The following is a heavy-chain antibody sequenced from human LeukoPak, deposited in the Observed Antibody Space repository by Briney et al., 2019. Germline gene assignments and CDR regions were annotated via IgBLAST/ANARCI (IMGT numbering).Heavy chain of an antibody. J-gene: IGHJ4*02. CDR3: ARDLRATTSPGSPQY. Sequence: GGSLRLSCAASGFTFSSYWMSWVRQAPGKGLEWVANIKQDGNEKYYVDSVKGRFTISRDNAKNSLYLQMNSLRAEDTAVYYCARDLRATTSPGSPQYWGQGTLVTVSS. CDR1: GFTFSSYW. CDR2: IKQDGNEK. D-gene: IGHD1-1*01. V-gene: IGHV3-7*01.